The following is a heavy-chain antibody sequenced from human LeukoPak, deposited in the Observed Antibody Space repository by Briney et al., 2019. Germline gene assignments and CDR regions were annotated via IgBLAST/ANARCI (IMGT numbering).Heavy chain of an antibody. Sequence: SKTLSLTCTVSGGSISTYSWNWIRQPAGKGLEWIGRIFASGTTKYNPSLKSRVTMSVETSKNQFSLKLTSVTAADTAVYYCAREGAGPEDYYYMDVWGKGTTVTVSS. V-gene: IGHV4-4*07. CDR1: GGSISTYS. J-gene: IGHJ6*03. D-gene: IGHD3-16*01. CDR3: AREGAGPEDYYYMDV. CDR2: IFASGTT.